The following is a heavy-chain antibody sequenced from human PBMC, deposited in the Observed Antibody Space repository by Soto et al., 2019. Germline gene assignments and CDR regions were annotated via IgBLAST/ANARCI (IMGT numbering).Heavy chain of an antibody. CDR1: GFTFSHYA. J-gene: IGHJ3*02. CDR3: ARDWDIVLVPAAMFAFDI. D-gene: IGHD2-2*01. Sequence: GGSLRLSCSASGFTFSHYATHWVRQAPGKGLEYVSAISTNGGSTYYADSVKGRFTISRDNSKNTLYLQMNSLRAEDTAVYYCARDWDIVLVPAAMFAFDIWGQGTMVTVSS. V-gene: IGHV3-64*04. CDR2: ISTNGGST.